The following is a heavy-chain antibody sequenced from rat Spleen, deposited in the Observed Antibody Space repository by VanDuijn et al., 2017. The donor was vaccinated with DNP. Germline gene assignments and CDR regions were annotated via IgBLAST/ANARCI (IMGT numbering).Heavy chain of an antibody. CDR3: GSSYYGYPFSY. CDR2: IQNDGTT. Sequence: QMQLQESGPGPVQPSQTLPLTCAVSGFSLTNYVVHWVRQPPGKGLEWMGRIQNDGTTDYNSALKSRLSISRDTSKSQVFLKVNSVQTEDTAIYFCGSSYYGYPFSYWGQGTLVTVSS. V-gene: IGHV2-27*01. D-gene: IGHD1-7*01. CDR1: GFSLTNYV. J-gene: IGHJ3*01.